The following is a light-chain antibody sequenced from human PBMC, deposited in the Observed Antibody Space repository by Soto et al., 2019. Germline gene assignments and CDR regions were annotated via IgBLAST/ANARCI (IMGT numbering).Light chain of an antibody. CDR1: QSVLYSSNNKNY. CDR2: WAS. Sequence: EIVMSQSPDSLTVSLGESATINCMSSQSVLYSSNNKNYLAWYQQKPGQPPKLLLYWASTRESGVPDRLSGSGSGRDYTLTISSLPAGDVAVDYCHQFYNSPYTFGQGTRLDIK. J-gene: IGKJ2*01. CDR3: HQFYNSPYT. V-gene: IGKV4-1*01.